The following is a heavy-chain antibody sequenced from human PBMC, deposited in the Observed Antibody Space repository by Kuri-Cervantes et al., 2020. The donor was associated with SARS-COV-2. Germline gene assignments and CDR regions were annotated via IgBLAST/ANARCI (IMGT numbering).Heavy chain of an antibody. V-gene: IGHV3-15*01. CDR1: GFTFSSYG. D-gene: IGHD1-1*01. CDR3: TTGGTTTSFAFDI. Sequence: GGSLRLSCAASGFTFSSYGMHWVRQAPGKGLEWVGRIKSKSDDGTTDYAAPVKGRFTLSRDDLENTVYLQMNSLKPEDTAVYYRTTGGTTTSFAFDIWGQGTMVTVSS. J-gene: IGHJ3*02. CDR2: IKSKSDDGTT.